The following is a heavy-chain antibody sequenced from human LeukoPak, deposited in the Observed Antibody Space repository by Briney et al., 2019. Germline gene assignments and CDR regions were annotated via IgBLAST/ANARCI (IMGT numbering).Heavy chain of an antibody. Sequence: GGSLRLSCAASGFTFSSYWMHWVRQAPGKGLVWVSRINSDGSSTNYADSMKGRFTISRDNAKNTLYLQMNSLRAEDTAVYFCAGRLFNAFDIWGQGTMVTVSS. CDR2: INSDGSST. V-gene: IGHV3-74*01. J-gene: IGHJ3*02. CDR1: GFTFSSYW. CDR3: AGRLFNAFDI.